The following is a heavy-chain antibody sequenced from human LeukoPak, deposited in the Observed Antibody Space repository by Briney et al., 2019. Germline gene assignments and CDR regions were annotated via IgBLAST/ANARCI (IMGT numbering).Heavy chain of an antibody. V-gene: IGHV3-13*04. D-gene: IGHD6-19*01. Sequence: GGSLRLSCAASGFTFTNYDMHWVRHGPGKGLEWVLAIGIAGDTYYPGSVRGRFTISRENAKNSLYLQMNSLRDGDTAVYYCVRGGSGWYYLDYWGQGTLVTVSS. J-gene: IGHJ4*02. CDR2: IGIAGDT. CDR1: GFTFTNYD. CDR3: VRGGSGWYYLDY.